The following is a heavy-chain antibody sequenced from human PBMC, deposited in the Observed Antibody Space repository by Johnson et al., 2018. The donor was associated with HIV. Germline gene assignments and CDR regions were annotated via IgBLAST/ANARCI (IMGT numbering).Heavy chain of an antibody. CDR2: INWDGTYT. V-gene: IGHV3-20*04. D-gene: IGHD3-10*01. J-gene: IGHJ3*02. Sequence: VQLVESGGTVIRPGGSLRLSCVASGFTFDDYGMSWVRQAPGKGLEWVSGINWDGTYTGYVGSVKGRFTISRDNGKNSLYLQMNSLRAEDPAVYYWAREYYGWGSDALDIWGQGTMFTVSA. CDR1: GFTFDDYG. CDR3: AREYYGWGSDALDI.